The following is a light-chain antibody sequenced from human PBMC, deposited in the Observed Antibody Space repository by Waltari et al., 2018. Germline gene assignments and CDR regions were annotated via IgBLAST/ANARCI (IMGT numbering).Light chain of an antibody. CDR2: KAS. J-gene: IGKJ1*01. CDR3: QQYGSRWT. Sequence: DIQMTQSPSTLSASLGDRVTITCRASQSIGDSLAWYQQKPGKAPKLLVFKASTLERGVPSRFGGSGSGTEFTLTSTSLQPDDVATYYCQQYGSRWTFGQGTKVEVK. CDR1: QSIGDS. V-gene: IGKV1-5*03.